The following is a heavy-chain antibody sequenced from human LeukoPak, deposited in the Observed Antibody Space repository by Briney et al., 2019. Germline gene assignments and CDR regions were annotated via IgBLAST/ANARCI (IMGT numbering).Heavy chain of an antibody. D-gene: IGHD3-16*01. CDR1: GFTFSSYS. J-gene: IGHJ4*02. CDR3: ARVWGKSADY. CDR2: ISSSSTI. Sequence: GGSLRLSCAASGFTFSSYSMNWVRQAPGKGLEWVSYISSSSTIYYADSVKGRFTISRDNAKNSLYLQMNSLRDEDTAVYYCARVWGKSADYWGQGTLVTVSS. V-gene: IGHV3-48*02.